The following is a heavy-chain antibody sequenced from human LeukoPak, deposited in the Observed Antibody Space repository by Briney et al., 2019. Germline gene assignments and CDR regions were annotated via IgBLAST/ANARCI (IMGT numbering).Heavy chain of an antibody. CDR3: ARGRGDSKGTSFDF. J-gene: IGHJ4*02. CDR1: GGSMNNYY. V-gene: IGHV4-59*01. Sequence: PSETLSLTCTVSGGSMNNYYWSWIRQSPVKELEWIGYIYHTGSATYKPSLKSRVTLSLDTSKNQFSLKLSSVTAADTAVYYCARGRGDSKGTSFDFWGQGTLVTVSS. D-gene: IGHD3-22*01. CDR2: IYHTGSA.